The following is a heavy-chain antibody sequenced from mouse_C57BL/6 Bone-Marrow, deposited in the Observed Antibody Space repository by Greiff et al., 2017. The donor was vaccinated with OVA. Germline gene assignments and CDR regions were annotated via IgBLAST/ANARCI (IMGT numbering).Heavy chain of an antibody. CDR3: ARGGVRAWFAY. Sequence: QVQLKESGAELVKPGASVKISCKASGYAFSSYWMNWVKQRPGKGLEWIGQIYPGDGDTNYNGKFKGKATLTADKSSSTAYMQLSSLTSEDSAVYFCARGGVRAWFAYWGQGTLVTVSA. CDR1: GYAFSSYW. D-gene: IGHD2-14*01. CDR2: IYPGDGDT. V-gene: IGHV1-80*01. J-gene: IGHJ3*01.